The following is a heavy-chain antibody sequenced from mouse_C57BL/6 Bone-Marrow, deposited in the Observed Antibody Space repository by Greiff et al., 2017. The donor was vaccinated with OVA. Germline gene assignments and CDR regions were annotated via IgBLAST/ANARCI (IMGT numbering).Heavy chain of an antibody. Sequence: QVQLQQPGAELVMPGASVKLSCKASGYTFTSYWMHWVKQRPGQGLEWIGEIDPSDSYTNYNQKFKGKSTLTVDKSSNTAYLQLSSLTSEDTAVYYCTTCITTVPRYYFDYWGQGTTLTVSS. V-gene: IGHV1-69*01. CDR2: IDPSDSYT. CDR3: TTCITTVPRYYFDY. J-gene: IGHJ2*01. CDR1: GYTFTSYW. D-gene: IGHD1-1*01.